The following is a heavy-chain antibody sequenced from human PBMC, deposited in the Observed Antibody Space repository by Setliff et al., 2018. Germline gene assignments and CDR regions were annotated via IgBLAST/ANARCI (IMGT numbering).Heavy chain of an antibody. J-gene: IGHJ4*03. CDR1: GDSISSSSYY. D-gene: IGHD2-21*01. CDR2: INYSGIT. Sequence: SETLSLTCSVSGDSISSSSYYWGWIRQPPGKGLEWIGSINYSGITYYSPSLKSRVIVSVDTSKNQFSLKLSSVTAADTAVYYCARMTGLYWGHGTLVTVSS. CDR3: ARMTGLY. V-gene: IGHV4-39*01.